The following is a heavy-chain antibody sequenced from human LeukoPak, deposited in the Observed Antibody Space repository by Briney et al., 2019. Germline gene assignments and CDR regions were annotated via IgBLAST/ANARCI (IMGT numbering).Heavy chain of an antibody. CDR1: GFTFRSYD. Sequence: GGSLRPSCAASGFTFRSYDMSWVRQAPGKGLEWVSAISDSGGSTYYADSVKGRFTISRVNSKNTLYLQMNSLRAEDTAVYYCAKGLRYFDWLTSIDYWGQGTLVTVSS. V-gene: IGHV3-23*01. J-gene: IGHJ4*02. CDR2: ISDSGGST. CDR3: AKGLRYFDWLTSIDY. D-gene: IGHD3-9*01.